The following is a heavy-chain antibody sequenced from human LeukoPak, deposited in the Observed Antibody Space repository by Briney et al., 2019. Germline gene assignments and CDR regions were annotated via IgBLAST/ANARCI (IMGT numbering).Heavy chain of an antibody. V-gene: IGHV4-31*03. J-gene: IGHJ5*02. CDR2: IYYSGST. D-gene: IGHD2-15*01. CDR3: ARLRSGGSNWFDP. Sequence: SETLSLTCTVSGGSISSGGYYWSWIRQHPGKGLEWIGYIYYSGSTYYNPSLKSRVTISVDTSKNQFSLKLSSVIAADTAVYYCARLRSGGSNWFDPWGQGTLVTVSS. CDR1: GGSISSGGYY.